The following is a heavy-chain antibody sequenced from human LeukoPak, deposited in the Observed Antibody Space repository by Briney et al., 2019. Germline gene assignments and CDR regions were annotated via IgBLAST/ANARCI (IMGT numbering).Heavy chain of an antibody. Sequence: ASVKVSCKASGYTFTSYGISWVRQAPGQGLEWMGWISAYNGNTNYAQKLQGRVTMTTDTSTSTAYMELRSLRSDDTAVYYCARERAARPLNYYYYYMDVWGKGTTVTVSS. D-gene: IGHD6-6*01. CDR2: ISAYNGNT. V-gene: IGHV1-18*01. CDR1: GYTFTSYG. CDR3: ARERAARPLNYYYYYMDV. J-gene: IGHJ6*03.